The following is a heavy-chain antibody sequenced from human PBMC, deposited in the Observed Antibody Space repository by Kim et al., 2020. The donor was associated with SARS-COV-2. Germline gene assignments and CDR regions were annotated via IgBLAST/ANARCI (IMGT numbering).Heavy chain of an antibody. CDR3: AAGSGYDSF. Sequence: SETLSLTCAVYGGSFSGYYWSWIRQPPGKGLEWIGEINNSGSTNYNPSLKSRVTISVDTSKNQFSLKLSSVTAADTAVYYCAAGSGYDSFWGQGTLVTVSS. J-gene: IGHJ4*02. V-gene: IGHV4-34*01. CDR1: GGSFSGYY. D-gene: IGHD5-12*01. CDR2: INNSGST.